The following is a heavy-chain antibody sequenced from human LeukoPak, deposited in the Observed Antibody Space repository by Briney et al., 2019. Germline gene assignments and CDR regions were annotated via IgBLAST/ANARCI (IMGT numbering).Heavy chain of an antibody. V-gene: IGHV3-21*01. J-gene: IGHJ4*02. CDR1: GFTFSSYS. CDR2: ISSSSSYI. D-gene: IGHD3-22*01. CDR3: ARDRGAQFTYYDSSGYYDY. Sequence: PGGSLRLSCAASGFTFSSYSMNWVRQAPGKGLEWVSSISSSSSYIYYADSVKGRFTISRDNAKNSLYLQMNSLRAEDTAVYYCARDRGAQFTYYDSSGYYDYWGQGTLVTVSS.